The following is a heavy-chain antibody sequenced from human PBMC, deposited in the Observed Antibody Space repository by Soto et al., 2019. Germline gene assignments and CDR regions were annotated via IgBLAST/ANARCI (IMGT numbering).Heavy chain of an antibody. Sequence: PGGSLRLSCAASEFTFSSYSMNWVRQAPGKGLEWVSSISNSGSYIYYADSVRGRFIISRDNAKNSLYLQIDSLKAEDTAEYYCARGDCSGGSCCYIVYFHMDVWGKGTTVTVSS. CDR2: ISNSGSYI. CDR1: EFTFSSYS. CDR3: ARGDCSGGSCCYIVYFHMDV. D-gene: IGHD2-15*01. V-gene: IGHV3-21*01. J-gene: IGHJ6*03.